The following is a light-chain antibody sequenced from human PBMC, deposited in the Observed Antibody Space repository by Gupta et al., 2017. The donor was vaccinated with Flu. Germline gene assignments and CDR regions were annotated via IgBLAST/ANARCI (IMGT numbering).Light chain of an antibody. CDR2: WAS. CDR1: QSVLYSSNNKNY. Sequence: DIVMTQSPDSLAVSLGERATINCKSSQSVLYSSNNKNYFAWYQQKPGQPPKMLIYWASTRKSGVPDRFSGSGSGTDFTLTSSSLQAEDVAVYYWQQYYSTWTFGQGTKVEIK. CDR3: QQYYSTWT. V-gene: IGKV4-1*01. J-gene: IGKJ1*01.